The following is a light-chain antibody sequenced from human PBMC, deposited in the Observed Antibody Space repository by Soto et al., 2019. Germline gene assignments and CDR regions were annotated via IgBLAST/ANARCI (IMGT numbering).Light chain of an antibody. Sequence: EIVLTQSPGTLSLSSGERATLSCRASQSISDNYLAWYQQKPGQAPRLLIYGASSRATGIPDRFSGTGSGTDFTLTISRLEPEDFAVYYCQQYGGSPVFTFGPGTKVNIK. J-gene: IGKJ3*01. V-gene: IGKV3-20*01. CDR3: QQYGGSPVFT. CDR2: GAS. CDR1: QSISDNY.